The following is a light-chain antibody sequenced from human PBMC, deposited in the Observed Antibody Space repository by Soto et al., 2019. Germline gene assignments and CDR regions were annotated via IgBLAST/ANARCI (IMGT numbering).Light chain of an antibody. CDR1: SSNIGSGFD. CDR3: QSYDSSLRNVV. J-gene: IGLJ2*01. Sequence: QSVLAQPPSVSGAPGQRVTISCTGSSSNIGSGFDVHWYQQLPGTAPKVVIFGNNNRPSGVPDRFSGSKSGTSASLAIAGLQVEDEASYYCQSYDSSLRNVVFGGGTKLTVL. CDR2: GNN. V-gene: IGLV1-40*01.